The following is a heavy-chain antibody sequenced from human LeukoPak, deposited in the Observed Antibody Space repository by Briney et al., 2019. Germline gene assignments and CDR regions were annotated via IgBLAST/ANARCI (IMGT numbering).Heavy chain of an antibody. D-gene: IGHD2-8*01. Sequence: PGGSLRLSCAASGFTFSGSAMHWVRQASGKGLEWGGRIRSKANSHTTAYAAPVKGRFTISRDDSKNTAYLQMNSLKTEDTAVYYCTRLSDCTNGVCAINWGQGTLVTVSS. J-gene: IGHJ4*02. CDR3: TRLSDCTNGVCAIN. CDR2: IRSKANSHTT. V-gene: IGHV3-73*01. CDR1: GFTFSGSA.